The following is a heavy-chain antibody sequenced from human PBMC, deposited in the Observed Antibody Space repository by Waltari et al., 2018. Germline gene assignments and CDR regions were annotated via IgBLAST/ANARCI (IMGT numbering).Heavy chain of an antibody. Sequence: QVQLVQSGAEVKKPGASVKVSCKASGYPFTSFVINWVRQAPGHGLELMGWMNPNSGNTGYAQKFQGRVTITRNTSISTAYMELSSLRSEDTAVYYCATTYCSGGSCYSVFHYWGQGTLVTVSS. D-gene: IGHD2-15*01. V-gene: IGHV1-8*03. CDR3: ATTYCSGGSCYSVFHY. J-gene: IGHJ4*02. CDR2: MNPNSGNT. CDR1: GYPFTSFV.